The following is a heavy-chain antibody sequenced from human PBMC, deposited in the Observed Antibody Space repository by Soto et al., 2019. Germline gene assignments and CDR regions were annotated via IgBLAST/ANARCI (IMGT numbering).Heavy chain of an antibody. V-gene: IGHV4-30-2*01. CDR3: ARALDYYDRSGLDY. Sequence: QLQLQESGSGLVKPSQTLSLTCAVSGGFISSSSYSWSWIRQPPGKGLEWIGHIYHSGSTYYNPSLKSRVTISVDRSKNQFSLKLSSVTAADTALYYCARALDYYDRSGLDYWGQGTLVTVSS. D-gene: IGHD3-22*01. J-gene: IGHJ4*02. CDR1: GGFISSSSYS. CDR2: IYHSGST.